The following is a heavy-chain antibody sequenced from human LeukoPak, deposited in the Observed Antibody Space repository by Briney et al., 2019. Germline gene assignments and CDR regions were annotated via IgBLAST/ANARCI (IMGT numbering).Heavy chain of an antibody. CDR3: ARHQTYCSSTSCNLGWFDP. Sequence: PSETLSLTCTVSGGSISSSSYYWGWIHQPPGKGLEWIGSIYYSGSTYYNPSLKSRVTISVDTSKNQFSLKLSSVTAADTAVYYCARHQTYCSSTSCNLGWFDPWGQGTLVTVSS. CDR2: IYYSGST. CDR1: GGSISSSSYY. J-gene: IGHJ5*02. D-gene: IGHD2-2*01. V-gene: IGHV4-39*01.